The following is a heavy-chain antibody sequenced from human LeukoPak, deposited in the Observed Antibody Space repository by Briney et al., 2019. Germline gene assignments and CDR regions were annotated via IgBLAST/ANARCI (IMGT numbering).Heavy chain of an antibody. D-gene: IGHD5-18*01. V-gene: IGHV1-18*01. J-gene: IGHJ4*02. Sequence: GASVKVSCKASGYTFTDFGVSWVRQAPGQGLECMGWISAYNGNTNYVQKFRGRVTMTTDISTSTAYMELRSLRSDDTAVFYCVRDLGVDTSMIFFDYWGQGTRVTVSS. CDR3: VRDLGVDTSMIFFDY. CDR1: GYTFTDFG. CDR2: ISAYNGNT.